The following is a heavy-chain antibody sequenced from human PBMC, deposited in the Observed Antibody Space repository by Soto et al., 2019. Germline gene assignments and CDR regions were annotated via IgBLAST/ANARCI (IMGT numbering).Heavy chain of an antibody. J-gene: IGHJ5*02. CDR2: ISHSGIT. CDR3: ARVLRGWFDP. Sequence: SETLSVTCAVSGGSITSANWWTWVRQPPGGGLEWIGEISHSGITNYKASLKSRVTMSVDKTKNDVSLKLTSVTAADTAVYYCARVLRGWFDPWGQGTPVTVSS. V-gene: IGHV4-4*02. CDR1: GGSITSANW.